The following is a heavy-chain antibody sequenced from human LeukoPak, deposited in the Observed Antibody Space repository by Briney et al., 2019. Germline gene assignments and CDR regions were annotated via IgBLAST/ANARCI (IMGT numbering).Heavy chain of an antibody. D-gene: IGHD1-1*01. Sequence: SETLSLTCAVSGGSISSGGYSWSWIRQPPGKGLEWIGYIHHSGSTYYNPSLKSRVTISVDRSKNQFSLKLSSVTAADTAVYYCAREGGPQSLRGTFDPWGQGTLVTVSS. CDR3: AREGGPQSLRGTFDP. CDR1: GGSISSGGYS. V-gene: IGHV4-30-2*01. J-gene: IGHJ5*02. CDR2: IHHSGST.